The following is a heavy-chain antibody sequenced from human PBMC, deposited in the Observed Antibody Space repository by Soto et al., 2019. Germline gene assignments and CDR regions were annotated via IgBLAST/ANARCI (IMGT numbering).Heavy chain of an antibody. CDR1: WLDFSSYA. CDR2: FGITGGDT. J-gene: IGHJ6*02. CDR3: AKLGSQLLSYYGMDV. D-gene: IGHD2-2*01. Sequence: GGSLNLSCATSWLDFSSYAMGLFLQALGKGLEWVSTFGITGGDTYYADSVKGRFFISRDDSKYTLHLQMNSLRAEDTAVYHCAKLGSQLLSYYGMDVWGQGT. V-gene: IGHV3-23*01.